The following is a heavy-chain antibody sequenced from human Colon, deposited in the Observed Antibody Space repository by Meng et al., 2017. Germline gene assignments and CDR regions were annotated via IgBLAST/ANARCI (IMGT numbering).Heavy chain of an antibody. V-gene: IGHV3-72*01. J-gene: IGHJ6*02. D-gene: IGHD2/OR15-2a*01. Sequence: GESLMISCVGSGFTFSYHYMDWVRQAPGKGLEWVGRSRNNVNSYTTEYDASVKGRFTISRDESGNSLYLQLNSLKTEDSAVYYCTRGGGGTAGLDASIYFHPMDLWGQGTTVTVSS. CDR1: GFTFSYHY. CDR2: SRNNVNSYTT. CDR3: TRGGGGTAGLDASIYFHPMDL.